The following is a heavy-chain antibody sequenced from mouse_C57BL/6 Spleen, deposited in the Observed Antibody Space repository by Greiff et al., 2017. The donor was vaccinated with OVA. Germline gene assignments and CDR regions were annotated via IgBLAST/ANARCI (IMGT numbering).Heavy chain of an antibody. V-gene: IGHV1-80*01. CDR1: GYAFSSYW. D-gene: IGHD2-10*02. J-gene: IGHJ2*01. CDR2: IYPGDGDT. CDR3: ARRGYGNLYFDY. Sequence: QVQLQQSGAELVKPGASVKISCKASGYAFSSYWMNWVKQRPGKGLEWIGQIYPGDGDTNYNGKFKGKATLTADKSSSTAYMQLSSLTSEDSAVYFCARRGYGNLYFDYWGQGTTLTVAS.